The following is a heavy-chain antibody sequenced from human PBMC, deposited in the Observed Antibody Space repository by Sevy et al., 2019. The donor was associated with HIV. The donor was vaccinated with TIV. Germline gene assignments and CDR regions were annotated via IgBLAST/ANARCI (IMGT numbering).Heavy chain of an antibody. J-gene: IGHJ6*02. CDR2: IRSKANSYAT. CDR1: GFTFSGSA. CDR3: TRHQSPFGSRPYYYYGMDV. V-gene: IGHV3-73*01. D-gene: IGHD1-26*01. Sequence: GGSLRLSCAASGFTFSGSAMHWVRQASGKGLEWVGRIRSKANSYATAYAASVKGRLTISRDDSKNPAYLQMNSLKTEDTAVYYCTRHQSPFGSRPYYYYGMDVWGQGTTVTVSS.